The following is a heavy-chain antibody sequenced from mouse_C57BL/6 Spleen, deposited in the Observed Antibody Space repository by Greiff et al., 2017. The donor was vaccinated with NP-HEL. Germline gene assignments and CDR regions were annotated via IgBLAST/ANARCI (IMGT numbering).Heavy chain of an antibody. D-gene: IGHD2-4*01. J-gene: IGHJ4*01. CDR2: IYPRSGNT. CDR1: GYTFTSYG. CDR3: ARGYDYPYYAMDY. V-gene: IGHV1-81*01. Sequence: VKLMESGAELARPGASVKLSCKASGYTFTSYGISWVKQRTGQGLEWIGEIYPRSGNTYYNEKFKGKATLTADKSSSTAYMELRSLTSEDSAVYFCARGYDYPYYAMDYWGQGTSVTVSS.